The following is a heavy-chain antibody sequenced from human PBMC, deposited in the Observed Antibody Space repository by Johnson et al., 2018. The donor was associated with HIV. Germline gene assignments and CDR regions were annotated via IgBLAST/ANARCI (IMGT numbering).Heavy chain of an antibody. CDR1: GFTFDDYG. Sequence: EVQLVESGGGVVQPGGSLRLSCAASGFTFDDYGMSWVRQAPGKGLEWVSGINWNGGSTGYADSVQGRFIISRDNAKNSLYLQMTSLRAEDTAVYYCARVVSSLTSPPDIWGQGTMVTVSS. D-gene: IGHD6-6*01. CDR2: INWNGGST. CDR3: ARVVSSLTSPPDI. V-gene: IGHV3-20*04. J-gene: IGHJ3*02.